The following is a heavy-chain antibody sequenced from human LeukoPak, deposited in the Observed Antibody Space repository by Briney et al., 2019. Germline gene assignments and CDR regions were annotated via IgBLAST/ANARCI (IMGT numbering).Heavy chain of an antibody. V-gene: IGHV5-51*01. CDR3: ARQYSSSVGWFDP. Sequence: GESLKISCKGSGYSFTTYWIGWVRQVPGQGLEWMGIIYPGDSDTRYSPSFQGQVTISADKSISTAYLQWSSLKASDTAMYYCARQYSSSVGWFDPWGQGTLVTVSS. CDR1: GYSFTTYW. D-gene: IGHD6-6*01. J-gene: IGHJ5*02. CDR2: IYPGDSDT.